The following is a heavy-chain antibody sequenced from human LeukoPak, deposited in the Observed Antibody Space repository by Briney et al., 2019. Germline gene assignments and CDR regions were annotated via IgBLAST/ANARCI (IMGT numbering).Heavy chain of an antibody. CDR1: GFTVSSNY. V-gene: IGHV3-53*01. D-gene: IGHD6-13*01. J-gene: IGHJ4*02. CDR2: IYSGGST. Sequence: GGSLRLSCAASGFTVSSNYMSWVRQAPGKGLEWVSVIYSGGSTYYADSVKGRFTISRDNSKNTLYLQMNSLRAEDTAVYYCAKSIAAAGNKYYFDYWGQGTLVTVSS. CDR3: AKSIAAAGNKYYFDY.